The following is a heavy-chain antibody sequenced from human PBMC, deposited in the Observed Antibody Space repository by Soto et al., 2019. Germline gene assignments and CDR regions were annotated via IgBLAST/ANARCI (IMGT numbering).Heavy chain of an antibody. CDR2: IKQDGSEK. J-gene: IGHJ4*02. D-gene: IGHD4-17*01. V-gene: IGHV3-7*01. Sequence: EVQLVESGGGLVQPGGSLRLSCVGSGFTFSSYWMSWVRQAPGKGLEWVANIKQDGSEKYYVASVKGRFTISRDNAKSSLYLQIISLRAEDTAVYYCAREGDGGTSYFDYRGQGALVTVSS. CDR3: AREGDGGTSYFDY. CDR1: GFTFSSYW.